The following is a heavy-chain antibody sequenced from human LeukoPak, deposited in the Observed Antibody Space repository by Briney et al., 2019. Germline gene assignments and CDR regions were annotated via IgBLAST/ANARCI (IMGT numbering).Heavy chain of an antibody. CDR3: ARRDDFSTRQFDY. V-gene: IGHV3-21*01. J-gene: IGHJ4*02. Sequence: SGGFLRLSCAASGFTFSSYSMNWVRQAPGKGVEWVSSISSSSSYIYYADSVKGRFTISRDNAKNSLYLQMNSLRAEDTAVYYCARRDDFSTRQFDYWGQGTLVTVSS. D-gene: IGHD2-2*01. CDR2: ISSSSSYI. CDR1: GFTFSSYS.